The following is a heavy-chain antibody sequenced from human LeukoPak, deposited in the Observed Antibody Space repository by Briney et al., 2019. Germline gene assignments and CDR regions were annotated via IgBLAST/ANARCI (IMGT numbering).Heavy chain of an antibody. CDR3: ARLAEWLGESRGLDF. CDR1: GYRFTSYW. V-gene: IGHV5-10-1*01. J-gene: IGHJ4*02. D-gene: IGHD3-10*01. Sequence: GESLRIPGQGSGYRFTSYWINWVRQMPGKGLEWMGRIDPSDSYTKYSPSFQGHVTISADKSISTAYLQWSSLKASDTVMYYCARLAEWLGESRGLDFWGQGTLVTVSS. CDR2: IDPSDSYT.